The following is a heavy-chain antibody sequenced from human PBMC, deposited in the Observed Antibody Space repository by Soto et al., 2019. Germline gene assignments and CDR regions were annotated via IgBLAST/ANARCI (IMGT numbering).Heavy chain of an antibody. Sequence: GASVTVSCQASGSTFTSYAMHWVRQAPGQRLEWMGWINAGNGDTKYSQKFQGRVTITRDTSASTAYMELSSLRSEDTAVYYCARGITLPTPLDYWGQGTLVTVSS. V-gene: IGHV1-3*01. D-gene: IGHD1-20*01. J-gene: IGHJ4*02. CDR3: ARGITLPTPLDY. CDR1: GSTFTSYA. CDR2: INAGNGDT.